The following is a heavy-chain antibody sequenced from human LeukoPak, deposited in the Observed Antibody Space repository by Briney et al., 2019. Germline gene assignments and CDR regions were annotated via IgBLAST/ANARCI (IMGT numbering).Heavy chain of an antibody. V-gene: IGHV1-8*03. CDR3: AREGNYYDSSLTERQRDNYYYYYMDV. J-gene: IGHJ6*03. D-gene: IGHD3-22*01. CDR1: GYPYTSYD. Sequence: SVELSCNPFGYPYTSYDINRVRQATGHGGGWLGWMNPNSGNAGQAQKFQGRVTITRNTSISTAYMELSSLRSEDTAVYYCAREGNYYDSSLTERQRDNYYYYYMDVWGKGTTVTVSS. CDR2: MNPNSGNA.